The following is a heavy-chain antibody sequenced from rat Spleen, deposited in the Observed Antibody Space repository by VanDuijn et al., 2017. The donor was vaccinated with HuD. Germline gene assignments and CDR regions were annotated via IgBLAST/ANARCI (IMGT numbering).Heavy chain of an antibody. V-gene: IGHV5-29*01. CDR3: ARRHYGYTDYFDY. Sequence: EVQLVESGGGLVQPGRSLKLSCAASGFTFSDYGMAWVRPAPTTGLEWVATISYGDRSGHSSTYYRDSVKGRFTISRDNTKSTLSLQMDSLRSEDTATYYCARRHYGYTDYFDYWGQGVMVTVSS. CDR2: ISYGDRSGHSST. D-gene: IGHD1-11*01. CDR1: GFTFSDYG. J-gene: IGHJ2*01.